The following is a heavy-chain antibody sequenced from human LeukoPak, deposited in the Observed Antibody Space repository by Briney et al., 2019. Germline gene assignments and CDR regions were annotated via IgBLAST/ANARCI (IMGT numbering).Heavy chain of an antibody. CDR3: ARVWVDFERPKDAFDI. D-gene: IGHD3-9*01. J-gene: IGHJ3*02. Sequence: ASVTVSCKACGYTFTSYAMNGVRQAPGQGGEWMGWINTNTGNPTYAQGFTGGVVFSLDTYVSTAYLQISSLKAEDTAVYYCARVWVDFERPKDAFDIWGQGTMVTVSS. V-gene: IGHV7-4-1*02. CDR2: INTNTGNP. CDR1: GYTFTSYA.